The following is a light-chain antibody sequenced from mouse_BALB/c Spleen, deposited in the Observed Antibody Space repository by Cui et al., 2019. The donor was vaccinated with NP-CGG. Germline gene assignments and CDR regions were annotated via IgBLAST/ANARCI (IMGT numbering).Light chain of an antibody. CDR3: ALWYSNHWV. CDR2: GTN. V-gene: IGLV1*01. Sequence: QVVLTQESAPPPSLGETVPLTCRSSTGAVTTSNYANWVQEKPDHLFTGLIGGTNNRAPGVPARFSGSLIGDKAALTITGAQTEDEAIYFCALWYSNHWVFGGGTKLTVL. J-gene: IGLJ1*01. CDR1: TGAVTTSNY.